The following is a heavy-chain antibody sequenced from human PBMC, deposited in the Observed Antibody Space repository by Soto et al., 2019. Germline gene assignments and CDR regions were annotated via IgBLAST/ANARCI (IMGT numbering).Heavy chain of an antibody. CDR1: GFAFSGYG. CDR2: VSNSGSMI. J-gene: IGHJ6*02. CDR3: ARGGWNYDCIDV. Sequence: GGSLRLSCEAFGFAFSGYGMNWVRQAPGKGLEWISSVSNSGSMIYYSASVKGRFTISRDDAMNSLYLQMNSLSDEDTAVYYCARGGWNYDCIDVWGQGTTVTVSS. V-gene: IGHV3-48*02. D-gene: IGHD3-3*01.